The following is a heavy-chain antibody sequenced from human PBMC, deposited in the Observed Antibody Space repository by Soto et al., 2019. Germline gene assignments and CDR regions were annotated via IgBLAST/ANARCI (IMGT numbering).Heavy chain of an antibody. V-gene: IGHV1-46*01. CDR1: GYTLTNCY. D-gene: IGHD2-15*01. Sequence: GASVKVPCPKSGYTLTNCYMHCVRQAPGQGLEWMGIINPSGGSTSYAQKFQGCVTMTRDTSTSTVYMELSSERSEDTAVYYCARDRGLGYCSGGSCYWFDYWG. CDR2: INPSGGST. J-gene: IGHJ4*01. CDR3: ARDRGLGYCSGGSCYWFDY.